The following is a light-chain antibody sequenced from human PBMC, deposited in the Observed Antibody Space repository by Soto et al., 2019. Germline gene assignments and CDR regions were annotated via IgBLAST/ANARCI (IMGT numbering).Light chain of an antibody. V-gene: IGKV3-11*01. J-gene: IGKJ1*01. CDR1: QSVSSY. Sequence: EIVLTQSPATLSLSPGERATHSCRASQSVSSYLAWYQQKPGQAPRLLIYDASNRATGIPARFSGSGSGTDFTLTINSLDPEDFAVNYCQQRSNWPRTFGQGTKVEIK. CDR3: QQRSNWPRT. CDR2: DAS.